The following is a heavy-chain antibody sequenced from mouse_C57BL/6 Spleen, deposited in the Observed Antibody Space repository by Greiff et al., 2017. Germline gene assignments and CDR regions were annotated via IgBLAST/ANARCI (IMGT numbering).Heavy chain of an antibody. CDR2: IYPSASET. J-gene: IGHJ4*01. D-gene: IGHD1-1*01. CDR3: ARGDPTTVVAKGAMDY. V-gene: IGHV1-61*01. Sequence: QVQLQQPGAELVRPGSSVKLSCKASGYTFTSYWMDWVQQSPGQGLEWIGNIYPSASETHYNQKFKDKATLTVDKSSSTAYMQLSSLTSEDSAVYYCARGDPTTVVAKGAMDYWGQGTSVTVSS. CDR1: GYTFTSYW.